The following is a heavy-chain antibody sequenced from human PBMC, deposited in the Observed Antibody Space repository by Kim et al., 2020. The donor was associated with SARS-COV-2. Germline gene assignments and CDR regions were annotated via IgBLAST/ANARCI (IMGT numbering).Heavy chain of an antibody. CDR3: AKHWGSRTYYNYFDY. V-gene: IGHV3-23*01. CDR2: ISGSGDRT. D-gene: IGHD3-10*01. CDR1: GFIFSNYA. J-gene: IGHJ4*02. Sequence: GGSLRLSCAGSGFIFSNYAVSWFRQAPGKGLEWVSAISGSGDRTFYTDSVRGRVTISRDNSKNTVYLQLNGLRVEDAAVYYCAKHWGSRTYYNYFDYWGEGSLVTVSS.